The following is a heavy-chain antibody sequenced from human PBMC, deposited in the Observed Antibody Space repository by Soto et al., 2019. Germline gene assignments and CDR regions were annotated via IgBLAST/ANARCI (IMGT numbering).Heavy chain of an antibody. CDR3: ARSYSSLESLRLGYFDY. V-gene: IGHV4-39*01. Sequence: QLQLQQSGPRLVKPSETLSLTCTVSGDSITSGTYYWAWIRQPPGKGLEWIASIYYNGNTVYNPSLSSRLTISANTAKNQYSLNQTPETAADTAVYYWARSYSSLESLRLGYFDYWGLGSLVAVSS. CDR1: GDSITSGTYY. D-gene: IGHD5-12*01. J-gene: IGHJ4*02. CDR2: IYYNGNT.